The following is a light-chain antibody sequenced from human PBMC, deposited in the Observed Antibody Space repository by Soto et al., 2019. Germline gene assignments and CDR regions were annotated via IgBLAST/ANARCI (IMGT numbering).Light chain of an antibody. J-gene: IGLJ1*01. CDR3: SSYTSSSTVV. CDR1: SSDVGGYNY. CDR2: DVS. V-gene: IGLV2-14*01. Sequence: QSALTQPASVSGSPGQSITISCTGTSSDVGGYNYVSWYQQRPGKAPKLMIYDVSDRPSGVSNRFSGSKSGNTASLTISGLQAEDEADYYCSSYTSSSTVVFGTGTKLTVL.